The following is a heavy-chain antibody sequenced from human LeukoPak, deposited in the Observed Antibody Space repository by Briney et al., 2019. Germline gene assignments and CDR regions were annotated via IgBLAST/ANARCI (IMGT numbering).Heavy chain of an antibody. V-gene: IGHV4-59*08. CDR2: IYYSGST. CDR1: GGSSSSYY. CDR3: ARATGTYYYDSSGP. Sequence: SETLSLTGTVSGGSSSSYYWSWIRQPPGKGLEWIGYIYYSGSTNYNPSLKSRVTISVDTSKNQFSLKLSSVTAADTAVYYCARATGTYYYDSSGPWGQGTLVTVSS. D-gene: IGHD3-22*01. J-gene: IGHJ5*02.